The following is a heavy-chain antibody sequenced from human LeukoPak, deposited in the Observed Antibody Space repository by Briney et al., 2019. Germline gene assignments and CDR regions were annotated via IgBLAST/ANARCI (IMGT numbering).Heavy chain of an antibody. V-gene: IGHV3-7*01. D-gene: IGHD1-26*01. CDR3: ARGETYSGSYYSFGC. Sequence: GGSLRLSCAASGFTFSSYGMHWVRQAPGKGLEWVANINQDGSGKYYVDSVKGRFTISRDNAKNSLYLQMGSLRAEDMAVYYCARGETYSGSYYSFGCWGQGTLVTVSS. CDR2: INQDGSGK. J-gene: IGHJ4*02. CDR1: GFTFSSYG.